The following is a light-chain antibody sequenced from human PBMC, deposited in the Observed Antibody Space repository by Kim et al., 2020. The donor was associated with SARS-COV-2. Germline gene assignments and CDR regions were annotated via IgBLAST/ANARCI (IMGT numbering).Light chain of an antibody. Sequence: LSPRERATLACRASQSGSRSYLAWYQQKPGQAPRLLIYGASSRATGIPDRFSGSGSGTDFTLTISRLEPEDFAVYYCQQYGSSPQTFGQGTKLEI. CDR2: GAS. V-gene: IGKV3-20*01. J-gene: IGKJ2*01. CDR1: QSGSRSY. CDR3: QQYGSSPQT.